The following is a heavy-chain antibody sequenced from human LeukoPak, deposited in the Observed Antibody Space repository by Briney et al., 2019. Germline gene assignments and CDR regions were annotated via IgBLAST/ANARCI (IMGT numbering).Heavy chain of an antibody. J-gene: IGHJ6*02. CDR1: GFTFSSYG. D-gene: IGHD3-10*01. CDR3: ASIGLDEDYYYGMDV. CDR2: IWYDGSNK. V-gene: IGHV3-33*08. Sequence: PGRSLRLSCAASGFTFSSYGMHWVRQAPGKGLEWVAVIWYDGSNKYYADSVKGRFTISRDNSKNTLYLQMNSLRAEDTAVYYCASIGLDEDYYYGMDVWGQGTTVTVSS.